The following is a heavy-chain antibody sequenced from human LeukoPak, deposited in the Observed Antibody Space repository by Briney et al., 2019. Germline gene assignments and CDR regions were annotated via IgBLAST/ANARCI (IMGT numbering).Heavy chain of an antibody. V-gene: IGHV4-34*01. CDR3: ARDQGIAVAGDRDYYYYYGMDV. J-gene: IGHJ6*02. Sequence: PSETLSLTCAVYGVSFSGYYWSWIRQPPGKGLEWIGEINHSGSTNYNPSLKSRVTISVDTSKNQFSLKLSSVTAADTAVYYCARDQGIAVAGDRDYYYYYGMDVWGQGTTVTVSS. CDR2: INHSGST. CDR1: GVSFSGYY. D-gene: IGHD6-19*01.